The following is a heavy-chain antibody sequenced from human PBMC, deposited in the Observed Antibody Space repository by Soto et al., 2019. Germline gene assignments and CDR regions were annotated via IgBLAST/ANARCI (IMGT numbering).Heavy chain of an antibody. CDR1: GGSIISSSYY. CDR3: ARHSGYSYGYRLYYYYGMDV. CDR2: IYYSGST. D-gene: IGHD5-18*01. V-gene: IGHV4-39*01. Sequence: SSETLSLTCTVSGGSIISSSYYWGWIRQPPGKGLEWIGSIYYSGSTYYNPSLKSRVTISVDTSKNQFSLKLSSVTAADTAVYYCARHSGYSYGYRLYYYYGMDVWGQGTTVTVSS. J-gene: IGHJ6*02.